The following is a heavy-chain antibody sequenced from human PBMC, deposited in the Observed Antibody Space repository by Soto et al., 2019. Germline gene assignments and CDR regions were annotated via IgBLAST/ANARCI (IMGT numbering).Heavy chain of an antibody. CDR3: ARDRVMITFGGVIAPAD. J-gene: IGHJ4*02. D-gene: IGHD3-16*02. V-gene: IGHV1-18*01. CDR1: GYTFTSYG. Sequence: QVQLVQSGAEVKKPGASVKVYCKASGYTFTSYGISWARQAPGQGLEWMGWISAYNGNTNYAQKFQGRVTLTTDTSTGTAYMELRSLRSDDTAVYYCARDRVMITFGGVIAPADWGQGTLFTVSS. CDR2: ISAYNGNT.